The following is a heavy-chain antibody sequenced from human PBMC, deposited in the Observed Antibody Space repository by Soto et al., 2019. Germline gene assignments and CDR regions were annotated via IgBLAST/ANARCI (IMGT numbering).Heavy chain of an antibody. CDR1: GGSFSGYY. D-gene: IGHD5-12*01. V-gene: IGHV4-34*01. Sequence: PSETLSLACAVYGGSFSGYYWTWIRQPPGTGLEWIGEINHSGSTNYNPSLKSRVTISVDTSKNQFSLKLSSVTAADTAVYYCGRYILATIGLDYWGQGTLVTVS. CDR3: GRYILATIGLDY. J-gene: IGHJ4*02. CDR2: INHSGST.